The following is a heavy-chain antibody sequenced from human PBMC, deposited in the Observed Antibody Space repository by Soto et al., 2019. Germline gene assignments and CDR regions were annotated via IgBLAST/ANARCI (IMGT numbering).Heavy chain of an antibody. Sequence: QVQLVESGGGVVQPGRSLRLSCAASGFTFSSYGMHWVRQAPGKGLEWVAVISYDGSNKYYADSVKGRFTISRDNSKNTLYLQMNSLRAEDTAVYYCAKGQLGASDWFDPWGQGTLVTVSS. CDR2: ISYDGSNK. V-gene: IGHV3-30*18. CDR1: GFTFSSYG. D-gene: IGHD3-16*01. CDR3: AKGQLGASDWFDP. J-gene: IGHJ5*02.